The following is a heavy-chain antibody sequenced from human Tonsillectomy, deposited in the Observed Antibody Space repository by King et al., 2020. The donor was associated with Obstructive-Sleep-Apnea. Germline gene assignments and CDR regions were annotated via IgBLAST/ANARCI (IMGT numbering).Heavy chain of an antibody. CDR1: GYTFKNYW. J-gene: IGHJ3*01. CDR2: VFPHDSES. Sequence: QLVQSGAEVKKPGESLRISCRGFGYTFKNYWIGWVRQKPGKGLEWMGIVFPHDSESKYSPSFQGQVTFSADRSIDSAYLEWSGLKPSDTAMYYCAGKSVLETSGYDSFDVWGRGTMVTVTA. D-gene: IGHD3-3*02. CDR3: AGKSVLETSGYDSFDV. V-gene: IGHV5-51*01.